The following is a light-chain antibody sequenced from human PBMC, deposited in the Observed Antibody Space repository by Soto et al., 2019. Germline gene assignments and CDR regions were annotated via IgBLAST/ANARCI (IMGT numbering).Light chain of an antibody. Sequence: QSVLTQSPSASASLGASVNLTCTLSSRHSSYAIAWHQQQPEKGPRYLMKLNSDGSHSKGDGLPDCFSGSSSGAARYLTIPSLQSEDEADYYCQTWGTGVAVFGGGTQLTVL. CDR3: QTWGTGVAV. CDR1: SRHSSYA. CDR2: LNSDGSH. J-gene: IGLJ7*01. V-gene: IGLV4-69*01.